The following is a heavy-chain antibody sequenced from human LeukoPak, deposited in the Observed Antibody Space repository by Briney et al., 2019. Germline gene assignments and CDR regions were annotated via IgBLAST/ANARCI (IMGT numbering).Heavy chain of an antibody. CDR3: ARDVLVVVITTVDY. CDR2: ISYDGSNK. J-gene: IGHJ4*02. D-gene: IGHD3-22*01. V-gene: IGHV3-30-3*01. CDR1: GFTFSSYA. Sequence: GGSLRLSCAASGFTFSSYAMHWVRQAPGKGLEWVAVISYDGSNKYYADSVKGRFTVSRDNSKDTLYLQMNSLRAEDTAVYYCARDVLVVVITTVDYWGQGTLVTVSS.